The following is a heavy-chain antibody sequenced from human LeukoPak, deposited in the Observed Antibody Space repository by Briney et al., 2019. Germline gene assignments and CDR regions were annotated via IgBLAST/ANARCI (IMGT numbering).Heavy chain of an antibody. J-gene: IGHJ5*02. V-gene: IGHV4-34*01. CDR3: ARRALGFEESRIHGGFDP. CDR1: GGSFSGYY. CDR2: INHSGST. D-gene: IGHD3-10*01. Sequence: SETLSLTCAVYGGSFSGYYWSWIRQPPGKGLEWIGEINHSGSTNYNPSLKSRVTISVDTSKNQFSLKLSSVTAADTAVYYCARRALGFEESRIHGGFDPWGQGTLVTVSS.